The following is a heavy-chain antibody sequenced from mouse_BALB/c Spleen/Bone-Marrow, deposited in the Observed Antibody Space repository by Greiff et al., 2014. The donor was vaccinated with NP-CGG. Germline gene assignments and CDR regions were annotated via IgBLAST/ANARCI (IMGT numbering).Heavy chain of an antibody. V-gene: IGHV1S56*01. CDR3: AMALSGSWFDY. D-gene: IGHD1-3*01. J-gene: IGHJ3*01. Sequence: QVQLQQSGPELVKPGASVKISCKASGYTFTRYYIHWVKQRPGQGLEWIGWIYPGNVNTKYNEKFKDKATLTADKSSSTAYMQLSSLTSEDSAVYFCAMALSGSWFDYWGQGTLVTVSA. CDR2: IYPGNVNT. CDR1: GYTFTRYY.